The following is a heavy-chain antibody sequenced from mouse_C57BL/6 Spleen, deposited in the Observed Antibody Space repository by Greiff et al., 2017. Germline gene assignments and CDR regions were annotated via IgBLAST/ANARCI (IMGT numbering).Heavy chain of an antibody. Sequence: QVQLQQPGAELVKPGASVKLSCKASGYTFTSYWMQWVKQRPGQGLAWIGELAPSDSYTNYNQKFKGKATLTVDTSSSTAYMQLSSLTSEDSAVYYCARRVGDYAMDYWGQGTSVTVSS. V-gene: IGHV1-50*01. D-gene: IGHD1-1*02. CDR3: ARRVGDYAMDY. J-gene: IGHJ4*01. CDR1: GYTFTSYW. CDR2: LAPSDSYT.